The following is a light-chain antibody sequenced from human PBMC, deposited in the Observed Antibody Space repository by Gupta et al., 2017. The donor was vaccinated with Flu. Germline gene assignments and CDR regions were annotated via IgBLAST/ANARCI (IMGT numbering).Light chain of an antibody. CDR1: SSNIGGNS. V-gene: IGLV1-44*01. J-gene: IGLJ1*01. CDR3: AAWHDSLNGYV. Sequence: QSVLTQPPSASGTPGQRVTIPCSGSSSNIGGNSVNWYQLLPGTAPKLLIFNDNQRPSGVPDRFSGSKSGTSASLAITGLQSEDEAEYFCAAWHDSLNGYVFGTGTKVTVL. CDR2: NDN.